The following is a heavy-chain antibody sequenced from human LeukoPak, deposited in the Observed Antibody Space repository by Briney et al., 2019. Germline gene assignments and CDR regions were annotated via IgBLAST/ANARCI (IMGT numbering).Heavy chain of an antibody. CDR3: ARSEYSRGGDNSSGWYLNYYYYYYMDV. CDR2: ISAYNGNT. V-gene: IGHV1-18*01. CDR1: GYTFTSYG. J-gene: IGHJ6*03. D-gene: IGHD6-19*01. Sequence: GASVKVSCKASGYTFTSYGISWVRQAPGQGLEWMGWISAYNGNTNYAQKLQGRVTMTTDTSTSTAYMELSSLRSEDTAVYYCARSEYSRGGDNSSGWYLNYYYYYYMDVWGKGTTVTISS.